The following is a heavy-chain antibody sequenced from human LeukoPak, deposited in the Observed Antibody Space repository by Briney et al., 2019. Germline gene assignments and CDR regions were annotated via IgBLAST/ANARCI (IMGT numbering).Heavy chain of an antibody. V-gene: IGHV1-2*02. CDR1: GYTFTGYY. Sequence: ASVKVSCKASGYTFTGYYMHWVRQAPGQGLEWMGWINPNSGGTNYAQKFQGRVTMTRDTSISTAYMELSRLRSDDTAVYYCASNPTVTTFGYKSYYYYYYYMDVWGKGTTVTVSS. D-gene: IGHD4-11*01. CDR3: ASNPTVTTFGYKSYYYYYYYMDV. CDR2: INPNSGGT. J-gene: IGHJ6*03.